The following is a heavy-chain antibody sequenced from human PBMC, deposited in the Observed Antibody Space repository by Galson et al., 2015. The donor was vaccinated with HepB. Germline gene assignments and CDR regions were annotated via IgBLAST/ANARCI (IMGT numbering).Heavy chain of an antibody. Sequence: SLRLSCAASGFTFSSYGLHWVRQAPGKGLEWAAVISYNGNNIQYADSVKGRFTISRDNFKNTLYLQMSSLRAEDTAVYYCARESGYSYGDLDYWGQGTLVTVSS. V-gene: IGHV3-30*04. J-gene: IGHJ4*02. CDR1: GFTFSSYG. CDR3: ARESGYSYGDLDY. D-gene: IGHD5-18*01. CDR2: ISYNGNNI.